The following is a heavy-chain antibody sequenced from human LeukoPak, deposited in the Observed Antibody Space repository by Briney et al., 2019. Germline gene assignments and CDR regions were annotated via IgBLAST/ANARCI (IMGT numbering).Heavy chain of an antibody. V-gene: IGHV1-69*05. Sequence: SVKVSCKASGGTFSSYAISWVRQAPGQGLEWMGGIIPISGTANYAQKFQGRVTITTDESTSTAYMELSSLRSEGTAVYYCARARRDGYNLRLDYWGQGTLVTVSS. CDR1: GGTFSSYA. CDR3: ARARRDGYNLRLDY. CDR2: IIPISGTA. D-gene: IGHD5-24*01. J-gene: IGHJ4*02.